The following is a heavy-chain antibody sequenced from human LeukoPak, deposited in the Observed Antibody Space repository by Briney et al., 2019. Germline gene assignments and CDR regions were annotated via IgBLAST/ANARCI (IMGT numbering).Heavy chain of an antibody. D-gene: IGHD1-1*01. V-gene: IGHV1-2*02. Sequence: ASVKVSCKASGYTFTGYYMHWVRQAPGQGLEWMGWINPNSGGTNSAQKFQGRVTMTRDTSLSTAYMELSRLRSDDTAVYYCARRNWNGPFDYWGQGTLVTVSS. CDR3: ARRNWNGPFDY. J-gene: IGHJ4*02. CDR1: GYTFTGYY. CDR2: INPNSGGT.